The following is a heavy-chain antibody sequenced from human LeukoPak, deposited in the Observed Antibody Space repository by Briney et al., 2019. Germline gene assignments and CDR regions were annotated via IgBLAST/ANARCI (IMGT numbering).Heavy chain of an antibody. CDR2: IYYSGST. D-gene: IGHD1-26*01. J-gene: IGHJ3*02. V-gene: IGHV4-59*01. CDR3: ARESVYSGRYYAFDI. CDR1: GGSISSYY. Sequence: SDTLSLTCTVSGGSISSYYWSWIRQPPGKGLEWIRYIYYSGSTNYNPSLKSRVTISVDMSKNQFSLKLSSVTAADTAVYYCARESVYSGRYYAFDIWGQGTMVTVSS.